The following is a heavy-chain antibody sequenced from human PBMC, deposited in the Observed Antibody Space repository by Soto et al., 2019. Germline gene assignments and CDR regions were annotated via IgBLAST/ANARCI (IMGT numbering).Heavy chain of an antibody. Sequence: GGSLRLSCAASGFTFSSYGMHLVRQAPGKGLEWVAVIWYDGSNKYYADSVKGRFTISRDNSKNTLYLQMNSLRAEDTAVYYCARDGPLGVRYFDYWGQGTLVTVSS. CDR3: ARDGPLGVRYFDY. V-gene: IGHV3-33*01. CDR2: IWYDGSNK. CDR1: GFTFSSYG. J-gene: IGHJ4*02. D-gene: IGHD3-10*01.